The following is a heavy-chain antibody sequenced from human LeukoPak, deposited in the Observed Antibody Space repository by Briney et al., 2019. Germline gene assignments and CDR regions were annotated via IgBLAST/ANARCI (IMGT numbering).Heavy chain of an antibody. D-gene: IGHD6-13*01. J-gene: IGHJ4*02. CDR1: GGSISTYY. CDR3: ARGNSSWYFDY. Sequence: SETLSLTCTVSGGSISTYYWSWIRQPPGKGLEWIGYIYYTGSANSNPPLKSRVTISVDTSKNQFSLNLSSVTAADTAVYYCARGNSSWYFDYWGQGTLVTVSS. V-gene: IGHV4-59*08. CDR2: IYYTGSA.